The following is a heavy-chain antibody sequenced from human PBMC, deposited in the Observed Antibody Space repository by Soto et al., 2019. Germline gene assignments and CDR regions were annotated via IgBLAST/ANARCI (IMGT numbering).Heavy chain of an antibody. Sequence: GGSLRLSCAASGFTFSSYWMHWVRQAPGKGLVWVSRINSDGSSTSYADSVKGRFTISRDNAKNTLYLQMNSLRAEDTAVYYCARDKMITFGGVIVRIQDYYYYGMDVWGQGTTVTVSS. CDR2: INSDGSST. D-gene: IGHD3-16*02. J-gene: IGHJ6*02. CDR3: ARDKMITFGGVIVRIQDYYYYGMDV. CDR1: GFTFSSYW. V-gene: IGHV3-74*01.